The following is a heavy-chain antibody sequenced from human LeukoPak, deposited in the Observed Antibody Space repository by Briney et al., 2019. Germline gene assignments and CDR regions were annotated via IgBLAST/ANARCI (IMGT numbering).Heavy chain of an antibody. D-gene: IGHD3-16*01. J-gene: IGHJ4*02. CDR3: ASGDSLRDVSCFDY. Sequence: GGSLRLSCAASGFTFNNYAMNWVRRAPGKGLEWVSRISGSGARTYYADSVKGRLTISRDNSKNTLYVQMRSLRNEDTAVYYCASGDSLRDVSCFDYWGQGTLVTVSS. V-gene: IGHV3-23*01. CDR1: GFTFNNYA. CDR2: ISGSGART.